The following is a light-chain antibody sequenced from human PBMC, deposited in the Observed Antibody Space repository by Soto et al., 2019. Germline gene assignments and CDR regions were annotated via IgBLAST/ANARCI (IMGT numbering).Light chain of an antibody. J-gene: IGLJ1*01. Sequence: QSVLTQPASVSGSAGQSITISCTGTSGDIGSYNRVSWYQQHPGKAPKLIIYEVTDRPSGVSNRFSRSKSGNTASLTISGLQAEDEAEYYCSSYTNINTRACVFGTGTKVTVL. V-gene: IGLV2-14*01. CDR1: SGDIGSYNR. CDR2: EVT. CDR3: SSYTNINTRACV.